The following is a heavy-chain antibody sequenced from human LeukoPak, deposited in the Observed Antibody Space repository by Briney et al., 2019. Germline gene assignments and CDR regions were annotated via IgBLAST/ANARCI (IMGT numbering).Heavy chain of an antibody. CDR1: GGSVSNYY. D-gene: IGHD3-10*01. V-gene: IGHV4-34*01. CDR3: ARQWVRGVAGSPKYFDY. CDR2: INHSGST. Sequence: SETLSLTCTVSGGSVSNYYWSWIRQPPGKGLEWIGEINHSGSTNYNPSLKSRVTISVDTSKNQFSLKLGSVTAADTAVYYCARQWVRGVAGSPKYFDYWGQGTLVTVSS. J-gene: IGHJ4*02.